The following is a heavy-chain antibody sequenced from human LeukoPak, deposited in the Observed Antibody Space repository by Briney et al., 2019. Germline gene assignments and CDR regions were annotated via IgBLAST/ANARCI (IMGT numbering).Heavy chain of an antibody. D-gene: IGHD2-2*03. V-gene: IGHV3-64D*06. Sequence: PGGSLRLSCAASGFTFSSYSMHWVRQAPGKGLAYVSGISSGGGRIHYADSVKGRFTISRDNSKNTLYLQMSSLIPEDTAVYYCVVDLLDKGIWGQGTVVTVSS. CDR2: ISSGGGRI. CDR3: VVDLLDKGI. CDR1: GFTFSSYS. J-gene: IGHJ3*02.